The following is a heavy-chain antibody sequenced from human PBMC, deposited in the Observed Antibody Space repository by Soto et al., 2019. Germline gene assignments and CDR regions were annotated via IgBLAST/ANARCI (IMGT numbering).Heavy chain of an antibody. J-gene: IGHJ4*02. CDR3: ARGEEGSGRIFDY. CDR1: GDSVSSNTAG. Sequence: QVQLQQSGPGLVKPSQTLSLNCTISGDSVSSNTAGWNWIRQSPSRGLEWLGRTYYRSKWYNDYAVFVKSRIIINPDTSKNQFSLQLSSVTPEDTAVYYCARGEEGSGRIFDYWGQGTLVTVSS. CDR2: TYYRSKWYN. D-gene: IGHD3-10*01. V-gene: IGHV6-1*01.